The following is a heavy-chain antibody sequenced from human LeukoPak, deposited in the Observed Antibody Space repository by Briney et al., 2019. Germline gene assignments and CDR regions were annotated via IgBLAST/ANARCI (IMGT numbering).Heavy chain of an antibody. J-gene: IGHJ4*02. CDR1: GGSISSYY. V-gene: IGHV4-59*01. D-gene: IGHD3-3*01. Sequence: PSETLSLTCTVSGGSISSYYWSWIRQPPGKGLEWIGYIYYSGGTNYNPSLKSRVTISVDTSKNQFSLKLSSVTAADTAVYYCARDVGAPYYDFWSGYGAYFDYWGQGTLVTVSS. CDR3: ARDVGAPYYDFWSGYGAYFDY. CDR2: IYYSGGT.